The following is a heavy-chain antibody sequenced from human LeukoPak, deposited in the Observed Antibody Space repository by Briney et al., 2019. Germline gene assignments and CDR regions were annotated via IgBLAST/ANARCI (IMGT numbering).Heavy chain of an antibody. V-gene: IGHV4-30-4*08. CDR1: GGSISSGDDY. D-gene: IGHD3-3*01. CDR2: IYYSGST. CDR3: ARAGSELRFLEWLAVDP. Sequence: SETLSLTCTVSGGSISSGDDYWSWIRQPLGKGLEWIGYIYYSGSTYYNPSLKSRVTISVDTSKNQFSLKLSSVTAADTAVYYCARAGSELRFLEWLAVDPWGQGTLVTVSS. J-gene: IGHJ5*02.